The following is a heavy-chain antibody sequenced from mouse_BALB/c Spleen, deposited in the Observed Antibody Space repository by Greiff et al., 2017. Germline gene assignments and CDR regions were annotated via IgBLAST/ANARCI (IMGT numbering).Heavy chain of an antibody. V-gene: IGHV5-4*02. CDR3: ARDGDDGYPYYAMDY. CDR1: GFTFSDYY. CDR2: ISDGGSYT. J-gene: IGHJ4*01. Sequence: EVKLVESGGGLVKPGGSLKLSCAASGFTFSDYYMYWVRQTPEKRLEWVATISDGGSYTYYPDSVKGRFTISRDNAKNNLYLQMSSLKSEDTAMYYCARDGDDGYPYYAMDYWGQGTSVTVSS. D-gene: IGHD2-3*01.